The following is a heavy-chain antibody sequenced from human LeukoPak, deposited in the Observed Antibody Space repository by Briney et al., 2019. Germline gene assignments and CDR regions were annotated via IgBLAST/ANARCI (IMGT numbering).Heavy chain of an antibody. CDR1: GGSFSGYY. J-gene: IGHJ3*02. Sequence: SETLSLTCAVYGGSFSGYYWSWIRQPPGKGLEWIGEINHSGSTNYNPSLKSRVTISVDTSKNQFSLKLSSVTAADTAVYYCARRGNNYYDSSGYYYYERLHAFNIWGQGTMVTVSS. D-gene: IGHD3-22*01. CDR3: ARRGNNYYDSSGYYYYERLHAFNI. CDR2: INHSGST. V-gene: IGHV4-34*01.